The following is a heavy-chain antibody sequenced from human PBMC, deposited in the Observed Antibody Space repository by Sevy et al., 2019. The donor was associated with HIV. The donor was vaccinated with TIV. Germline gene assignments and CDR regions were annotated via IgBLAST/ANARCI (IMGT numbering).Heavy chain of an antibody. J-gene: IGHJ4*02. Sequence: GGSQRLSCAASGFTFDDYAMHWVRQAPGKGLEWVSGISWNGGSIGYADSVKGRFTISRDNAKNSLYLQMNSLRAEDTALYYCAKDDDGYNSSWWNWGQGTLVTVSS. CDR3: AKDDDGYNSSWWN. V-gene: IGHV3-9*01. D-gene: IGHD6-13*01. CDR1: GFTFDDYA. CDR2: ISWNGGSI.